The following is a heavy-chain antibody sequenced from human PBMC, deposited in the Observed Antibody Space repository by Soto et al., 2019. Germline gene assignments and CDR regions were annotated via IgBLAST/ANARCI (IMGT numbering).Heavy chain of an antibody. CDR3: ARYQGRNPGD. J-gene: IGHJ4*02. CDR1: GVSISSDNW. Sequence: QVQLQESGPGLVRPSVTVSLTCAVSGVSISSDNWWSWVRQPPGKALEWIGEIHHSGSTNYNPALKSRVTMSVVPSKDLFSLTLNSVTAPDTVFYDCARYQGRNPGDWGQGTLVSVAS. V-gene: IGHV4-4*02. CDR2: IHHSGST.